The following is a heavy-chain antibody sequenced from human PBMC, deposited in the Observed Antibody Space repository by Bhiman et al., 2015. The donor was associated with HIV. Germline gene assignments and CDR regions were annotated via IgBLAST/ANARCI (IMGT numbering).Heavy chain of an antibody. Sequence: EVQLVESGGGLVQPGGSLRLSCVASGFPFSTFWMTWVRQAPGKGLEWVANIKEDGSEKYYVDSVKGRFTISRDNAKNSLYLQMNTLRAEDTAVYYCAREGPYSSSDGMDVWGQGTTVTVSS. D-gene: IGHD6-6*01. CDR3: AREGPYSSSDGMDV. CDR2: IKEDGSEK. V-gene: IGHV3-7*01. J-gene: IGHJ6*02. CDR1: GFPFSTFW.